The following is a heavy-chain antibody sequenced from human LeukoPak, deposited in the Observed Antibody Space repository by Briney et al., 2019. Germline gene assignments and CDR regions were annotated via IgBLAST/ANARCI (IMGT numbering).Heavy chain of an antibody. J-gene: IGHJ4*02. CDR3: ARDPSNTSGRYAYFDY. D-gene: IGHD6-19*01. V-gene: IGHV1-18*01. Sequence: ASVTVSCKPSGYTFNHLGISWVRQAAGQGLEWLGWISCFNGDTHYAQKFQGRVTMTTDTSTTTAYMELRSLRSDDTALYYCARDPSNTSGRYAYFDYWGQGTLVTVSS. CDR1: GYTFNHLG. CDR2: ISCFNGDT.